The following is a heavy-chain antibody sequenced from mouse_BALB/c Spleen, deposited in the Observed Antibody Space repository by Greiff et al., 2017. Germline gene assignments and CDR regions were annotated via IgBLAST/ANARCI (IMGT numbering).Heavy chain of an antibody. J-gene: IGHJ2*01. V-gene: IGHV1-4*01. CDR3: ARKMEYGNYFDY. CDR2: INPSSGYT. Sequence: QVQLQQSGAELARPGASVKMSCKASGYTFTSYTMHWVKQRPGQGLEWIGYINPSSGYTNYNQKFKDKATLTADKSSSTAYMQLSSLTSEDSAVYYCARKMEYGNYFDYWGQGITLTVSS. CDR1: GYTFTSYT. D-gene: IGHD2-10*02.